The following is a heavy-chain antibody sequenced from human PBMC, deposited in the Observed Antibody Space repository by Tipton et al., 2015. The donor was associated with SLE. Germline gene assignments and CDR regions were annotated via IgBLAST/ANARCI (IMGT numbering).Heavy chain of an antibody. CDR2: IRSAANNYAT. CDR3: TINYYDSSGYSDDAFDI. D-gene: IGHD3-22*01. CDR1: GFTFSGSA. Sequence: SLRLSCAASGFTFSGSAFHWVRQASRKGLEWVGRIRSAANNYATAYAASVKGRFTISRDDSENTAYLQMNFLKTEDTAVYHCTINYYDSSGYSDDAFDIWGQGTTVSVSS. J-gene: IGHJ3*02. V-gene: IGHV3-73*01.